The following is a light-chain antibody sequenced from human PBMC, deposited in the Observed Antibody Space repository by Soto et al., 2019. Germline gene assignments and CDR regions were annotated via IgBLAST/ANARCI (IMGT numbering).Light chain of an antibody. CDR2: GNS. CDR3: QSYDSSLRGV. V-gene: IGLV1-40*01. J-gene: IGLJ1*01. Sequence: QAVVTQPPSVSGAPGQRVTISCTGSSSNIGAGYDVHWYQQLPGTAPKLLIYGNSNRPSGVPDRFSGSKSGTSASLAITGLQAEDEADYYCQSYDSSLRGVFGPGTKVTVL. CDR1: SSNIGAGYD.